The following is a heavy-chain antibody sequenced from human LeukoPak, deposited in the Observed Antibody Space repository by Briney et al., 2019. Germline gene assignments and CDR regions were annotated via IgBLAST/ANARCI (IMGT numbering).Heavy chain of an antibody. V-gene: IGHV4-4*07. D-gene: IGHD3-16*01. J-gene: IGHJ4*02. Sequence: KPSETLSLTCTVSGGSISSYYRSWIRQPAGKGLEWIGRIYTSGSTNYNPSLKSRVTMSVDTSKSQCTLKLSSVTAADTAVYYCARVGDYALKDWGQGTLVTVSS. CDR3: ARVGDYALKD. CDR1: GGSISSYY. CDR2: IYTSGST.